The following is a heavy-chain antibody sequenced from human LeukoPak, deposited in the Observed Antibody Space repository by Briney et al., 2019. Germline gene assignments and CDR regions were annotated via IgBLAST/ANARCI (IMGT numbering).Heavy chain of an antibody. Sequence: ASVKVSCKASGYTFTSYYMHWVRQAPGQGLEWMGIINPSGGSTSYAQKFQGRVTMTRDMSTSTVYMELSRLRSEDTAVYYCARVGADTAMVLGEYWYYMDVWGKGTTVTGSS. J-gene: IGHJ6*03. V-gene: IGHV1-46*01. CDR2: INPSGGST. D-gene: IGHD5-18*01. CDR3: ARVGADTAMVLGEYWYYMDV. CDR1: GYTFTSYY.